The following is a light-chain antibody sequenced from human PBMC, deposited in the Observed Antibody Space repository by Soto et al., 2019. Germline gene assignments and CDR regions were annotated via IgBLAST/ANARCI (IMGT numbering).Light chain of an antibody. J-gene: IGKJ1*01. CDR2: DAS. V-gene: IGKV1-13*02. CDR1: LGIANY. Sequence: IQMTQSPPSLSASVGDRVTISCRASLGIANYVLWYQQRPGKVPRLLIYDASTLESGVPSRFSGSGSGTEFTLAISSLQPDDFATYYCQQYNSYPWTFGQGTKVDIK. CDR3: QQYNSYPWT.